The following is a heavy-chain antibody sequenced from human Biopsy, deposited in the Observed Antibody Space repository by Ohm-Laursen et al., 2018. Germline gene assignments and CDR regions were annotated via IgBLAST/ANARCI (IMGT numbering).Heavy chain of an antibody. J-gene: IGHJ1*01. CDR2: NIPILGTG. V-gene: IGHV1-69*06. CDR1: GGTFSNYG. D-gene: IGHD3-9*01. Sequence: SVKVSCKAPGGTFSNYGVNWVRQAPGQGPEWLGGNIPILGTGNYAQKFQDRVTVAADTSTSTATMELRSLRSDDTAVYYCATKLTGYFHHWGQGTLVIGSS. CDR3: ATKLTGYFHH.